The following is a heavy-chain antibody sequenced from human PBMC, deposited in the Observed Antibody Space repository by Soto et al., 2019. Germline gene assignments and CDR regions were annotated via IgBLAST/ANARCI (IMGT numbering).Heavy chain of an antibody. CDR3: TRQRFHYYGMDV. V-gene: IGHV3-73*01. J-gene: IGHJ6*02. Sequence: GGSLRLSCAASGFTFSGSAMHWFRQASGKGLEWVGRIRSKANSYATAYAASVKGRFTISRDDSKNTAYLQMNSLKTEDTAVYYCTRQRFHYYGMDVWGQGTTVTVSS. D-gene: IGHD3-10*01. CDR2: IRSKANSYAT. CDR1: GFTFSGSA.